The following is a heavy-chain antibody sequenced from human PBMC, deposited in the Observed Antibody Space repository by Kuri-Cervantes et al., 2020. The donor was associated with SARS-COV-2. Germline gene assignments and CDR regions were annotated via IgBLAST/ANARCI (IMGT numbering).Heavy chain of an antibody. CDR2: FDPEDGET. CDR3: ARVEGSSWYAGNWFDP. D-gene: IGHD6-13*01. CDR1: GYTLTELS. J-gene: IGHJ5*02. V-gene: IGHV1-24*01. Sequence: ASVKVSCKVSGYTLTELSMHWVRQAPGKGLEWMGGFDPEDGETIYAQKFQGRVTMTEDTSTDTAYMELSSLRSEDTAVYYCARVEGSSWYAGNWFDPWGQGTLVTVSS.